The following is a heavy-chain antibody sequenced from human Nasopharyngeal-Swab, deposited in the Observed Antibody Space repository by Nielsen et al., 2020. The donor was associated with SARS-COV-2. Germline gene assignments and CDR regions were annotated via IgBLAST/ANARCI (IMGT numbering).Heavy chain of an antibody. CDR1: GFTFSNYW. CDR2: IKQDGSET. CDR3: AREGEGGFDV. Sequence: GESLKISCAASGFTFSNYWMSWVRQAPGKGPEFVANIKQDGSETSYVDSVRGRFTISRDNAKKSVYLQMSSLRAEDTAVYYCAREGEGGFDVWGQGTMVTVSS. J-gene: IGHJ3*01. V-gene: IGHV3-7*04. D-gene: IGHD2-15*01.